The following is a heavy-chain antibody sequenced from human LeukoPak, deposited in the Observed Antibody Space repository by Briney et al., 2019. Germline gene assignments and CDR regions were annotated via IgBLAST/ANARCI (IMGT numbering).Heavy chain of an antibody. J-gene: IGHJ4*02. D-gene: IGHD6-19*01. CDR1: GFTFNTYW. CDR2: IKQDGSEK. V-gene: IGHV3-7*01. Sequence: GGSLRLSCAASGFTFNTYWMSWVRQAPGKGLEWVANIKQDGSEKYYVDSVKGRFTISRDNAKNSLYLQMNSLRAEDTAVYYCARGVSVPGCWGQGTLVTFYS. CDR3: ARGVSVPGC.